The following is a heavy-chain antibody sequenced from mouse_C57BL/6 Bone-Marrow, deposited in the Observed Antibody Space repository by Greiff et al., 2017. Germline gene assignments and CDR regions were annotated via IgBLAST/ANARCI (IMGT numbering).Heavy chain of an antibody. CDR1: GFTFSDYY. CDR2: ISNGGGST. CDR3: ARPYYGSRGFAY. V-gene: IGHV5-12*01. D-gene: IGHD1-1*01. Sequence: EVQVVESGGGLVQPGGSLKLSCAASGFTFSDYYMYWVRQTPEKRLEWVAYISNGGGSTYYPDTVKGRFTISRDNAKNTLYLQMSRLKSEDTAMYYCARPYYGSRGFAYWGQGTLVTVSA. J-gene: IGHJ3*01.